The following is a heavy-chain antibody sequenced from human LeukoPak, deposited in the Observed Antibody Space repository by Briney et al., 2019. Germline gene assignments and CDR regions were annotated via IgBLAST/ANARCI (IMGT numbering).Heavy chain of an antibody. D-gene: IGHD6-6*01. J-gene: IGHJ4*02. CDR3: ARALSRIAAHGY. V-gene: IGHV4-34*01. Sequence: NPSETLSLTCAVYGGSFSGYYWSWIRQPPGKGLEWIGEINHSGGTNYNPSLKSRVTISVDTSKNQFSLKLSSVTAADTAVYYCARALSRIAAHGYWGQGTLVTVSS. CDR2: INHSGGT. CDR1: GGSFSGYY.